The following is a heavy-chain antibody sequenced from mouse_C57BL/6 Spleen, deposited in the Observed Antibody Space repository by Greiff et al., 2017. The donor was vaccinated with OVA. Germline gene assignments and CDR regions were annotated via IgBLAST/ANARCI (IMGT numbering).Heavy chain of an antibody. CDR3: ARGGRGFDY. V-gene: IGHV1-69*01. D-gene: IGHD3-3*01. J-gene: IGHJ2*01. Sequence: QVHVKQPGAELVMPGASVKLSCKASGYTFTSYWMHWVKQRPGQGLEWIGEIDPSDSYTNYNQKFKGKSTLTVDKSSSTAYMQLSSLTSEDSAVYYCARGGRGFDYWGQGTTLTVSS. CDR1: GYTFTSYW. CDR2: IDPSDSYT.